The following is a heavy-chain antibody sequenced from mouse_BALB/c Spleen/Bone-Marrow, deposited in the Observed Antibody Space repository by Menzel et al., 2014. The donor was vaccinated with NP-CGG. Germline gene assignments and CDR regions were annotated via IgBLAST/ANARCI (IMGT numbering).Heavy chain of an antibody. J-gene: IGHJ2*01. D-gene: IGHD1-2*01. CDR1: GYTFTRYW. CDR2: INPSNDRT. Sequence: VKLMESGAELVKPGASVKLSCKASGYTFTRYWMEWVKQRPGQGLEWIGEINPSNDRTNYNEKFKSKATLTVDKSSSTAYMQLSSLTSEDSAVYYCAREAYYGPDYWGQGTTLTVSS. V-gene: IGHV1S81*02. CDR3: AREAYYGPDY.